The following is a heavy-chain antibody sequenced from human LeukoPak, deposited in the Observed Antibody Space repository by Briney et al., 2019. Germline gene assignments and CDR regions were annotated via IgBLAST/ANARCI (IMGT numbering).Heavy chain of an antibody. CDR3: ARDSSGWYHWFDL. CDR2: MKPNSGNT. Sequence: GASVKVSCKASGYTFTSYDINWVRQAPGQGLEWMGWMKPNSGNTGYAQKFQGRVTITRNTSISTAYMELSSLRSEDTAVYYCARDSSGWYHWFDLWGQGTLVTVSS. J-gene: IGHJ5*02. CDR1: GYTFTSYD. D-gene: IGHD6-19*01. V-gene: IGHV1-8*03.